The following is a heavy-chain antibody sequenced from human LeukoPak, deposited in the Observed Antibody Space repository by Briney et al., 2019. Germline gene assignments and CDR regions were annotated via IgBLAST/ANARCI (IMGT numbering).Heavy chain of an antibody. D-gene: IGHD3-22*01. CDR1: GYSFANYW. CDR3: ARPARYYYDSSGPFDY. J-gene: IGHJ4*02. Sequence: GESLKISCKGSGYSFANYWIGWVRQMPGKGLEWMGIIYPGDSDTRYNPSFQGQVTISADKSISTAYLQWSSLKASDTAMYYCARPARYYYDSSGPFDYWGQGTLVTVSS. CDR2: IYPGDSDT. V-gene: IGHV5-51*01.